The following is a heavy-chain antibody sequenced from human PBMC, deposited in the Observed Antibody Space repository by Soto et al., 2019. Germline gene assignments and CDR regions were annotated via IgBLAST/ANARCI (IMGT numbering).Heavy chain of an antibody. CDR3: ARDRSAQYGATAMVTMGFDY. CDR1: GGTFSSYA. D-gene: IGHD5-18*01. J-gene: IGHJ4*02. CDR2: IIPIFGTA. V-gene: IGHV1-69*13. Sequence: ASVKVSCKASGGTFSSYAISWVRQAPGQGLEWMGGIIPIFGTANYAQKFQGRVTITADESTSTAYMELSSLRSEDKAVYYCARDRSAQYGATAMVTMGFDYWGQGTLVTVSS.